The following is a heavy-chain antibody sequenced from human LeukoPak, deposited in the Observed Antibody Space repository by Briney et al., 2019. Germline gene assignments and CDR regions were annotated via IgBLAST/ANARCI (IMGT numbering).Heavy chain of an antibody. CDR3: ARDQGTTMTSYAFHI. J-gene: IGHJ3*02. CDR2: INQDGSEQ. V-gene: IGHV3-7*01. Sequence: PGGSLRLSCAASGFTFSGYSMTWVRQAPGKGLEWVANINQDGSEQNYVDSVKGRFTISRDNAKNSLYLQMNSLRGEDTAVYSCARDQGTTMTSYAFHIWGQGTMVTVSS. D-gene: IGHD4-17*01. CDR1: GFTFSGYS.